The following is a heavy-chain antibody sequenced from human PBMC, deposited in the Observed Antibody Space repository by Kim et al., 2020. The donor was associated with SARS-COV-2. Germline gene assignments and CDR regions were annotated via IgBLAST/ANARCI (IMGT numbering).Heavy chain of an antibody. CDR3: ARQGIGLYYYGVDV. J-gene: IGHJ6*02. V-gene: IGHV5-51*01. D-gene: IGHD2-21*01. Sequence: YSRSFQGQVTISADKSISTAYLQWSSLKASDTAMYYCARQGIGLYYYGVDVWGQGTTVTVSS.